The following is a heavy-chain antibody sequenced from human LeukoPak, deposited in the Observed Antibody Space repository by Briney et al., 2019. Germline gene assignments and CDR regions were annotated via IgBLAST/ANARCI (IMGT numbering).Heavy chain of an antibody. V-gene: IGHV1-8*01. Sequence: ASVKVSCKASGYTFTSYDINWVRQATGQGPEWMGWMNPNSGNTGYAQKFQDRVTMTRNTSISTAYMELSSLRSEDTAVYYCARDSSGTTNYYYYYYMDVWGKGTTVTVSS. CDR3: ARDSSGTTNYYYYYYMDV. D-gene: IGHD6-19*01. CDR2: MNPNSGNT. J-gene: IGHJ6*03. CDR1: GYTFTSYD.